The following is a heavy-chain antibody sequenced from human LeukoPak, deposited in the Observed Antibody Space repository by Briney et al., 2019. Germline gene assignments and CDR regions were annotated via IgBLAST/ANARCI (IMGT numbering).Heavy chain of an antibody. CDR3: AREHDFWSGYYYNWFDP. CDR2: IYTSGST. J-gene: IGHJ5*02. Sequence: PSETLSLTCTVSGGSISSYYWSWIRQPAGKGLEWIGRIYTSGSTNYNPSLKSRVTMSVDTSKNQFSLKLSSVTAADTAVYYCAREHDFWSGYYYNWFDPWGQGTLVTVSS. D-gene: IGHD3-3*01. CDR1: GGSISSYY. V-gene: IGHV4-4*07.